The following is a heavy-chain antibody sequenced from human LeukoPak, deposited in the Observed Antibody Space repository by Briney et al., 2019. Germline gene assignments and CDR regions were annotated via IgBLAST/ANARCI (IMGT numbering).Heavy chain of an antibody. CDR3: ARDRYGDLRF. D-gene: IGHD4-17*01. CDR1: GGSISSSSYY. Sequence: PSETLSLTCTVSGGSISSSSYYWGWIRQPPGKGLVWIGSIYYSGSTYYNPSLKSRVTISVDTSKNQFSLKLSSVTAADTAVYYCARDRYGDLRFWGQGTLVTVSS. J-gene: IGHJ4*02. CDR2: IYYSGST. V-gene: IGHV4-39*07.